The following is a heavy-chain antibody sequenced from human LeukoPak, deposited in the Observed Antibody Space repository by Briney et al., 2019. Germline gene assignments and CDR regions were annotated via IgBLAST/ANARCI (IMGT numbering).Heavy chain of an antibody. V-gene: IGHV1-24*01. CDR2: FDPEDGET. Sequence: ASVKVSCKVSGYNLTELCMHWVRQAPGKGLEWMGGFDPEDGETVYTQKFQGRVTMTDDKFTDTAYMELSSLTSEDTAVYYCATHPRNHASSPLPSGYGGMDVWGQGTTVTVSS. CDR3: ATHPRNHASSPLPSGYGGMDV. CDR1: GYNLTELC. J-gene: IGHJ6*02. D-gene: IGHD5-12*01.